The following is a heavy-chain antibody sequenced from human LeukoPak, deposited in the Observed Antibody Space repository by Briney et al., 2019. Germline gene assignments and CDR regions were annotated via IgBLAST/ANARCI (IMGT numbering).Heavy chain of an antibody. CDR1: GFSFSDYR. D-gene: IGHD4-17*01. CDR3: ARDLYGDYSPFDY. V-gene: IGHV3-7*04. CDR2: IKQDGSEK. Sequence: GGSLRLSCAASGFSFSDYRMSWVRQAPGKGLEWVANIKQDGSEKHYVDSVKGRFTISRDNAKNSLYLQMNSLRAEDTAVYYCARDLYGDYSPFDYWGQGTLVTVSS. J-gene: IGHJ4*02.